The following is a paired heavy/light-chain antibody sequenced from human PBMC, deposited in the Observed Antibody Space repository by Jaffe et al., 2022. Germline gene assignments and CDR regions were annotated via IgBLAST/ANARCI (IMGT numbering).Heavy chain of an antibody. Sequence: QLQLQESDPGLVKPSETLSLTCTVSGGSISSSSYYWGWIRQAPGKGLEWIGIIYYSVSTYYNPSLKSRVTISVDTSKNQFSLKLSSVAAADTALYYCARLGPQIATTLYFDYWGQGTLVTVSS. D-gene: IGHD1-7*01. CDR3: ARLGPQIATTLYFDY. CDR1: GGSISSSSYY. J-gene: IGHJ4*02. V-gene: IGHV4-39*01. CDR2: IYYSVST.
Light chain of an antibody. J-gene: IGLJ2*01. CDR1: SSDVGAYNY. V-gene: IGLV2-14*03. CDR3: SSYTSSSTILV. CDR2: DVS. Sequence: QSALTQPASVSGSPGQSITFSCTGTSSDVGAYNYVSWYQQHPGNAPKLMIYDVSNRPSGVSNRFSGSKSGNTASLTISGLQAEDEADYYCSSYTSSSTILVFGGGTKLTVL.